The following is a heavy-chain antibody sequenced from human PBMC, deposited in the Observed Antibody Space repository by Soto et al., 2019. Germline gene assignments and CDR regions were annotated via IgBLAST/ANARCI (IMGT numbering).Heavy chain of an antibody. CDR2: IVVGSGNT. V-gene: IGHV1-58*01. J-gene: IGHJ3*02. Sequence: ASVKVSCKASGFTFTSSAVQWVRQARGQRLEWIGWIVVGSGNTNYGQKFQERVTITRDMSTSTAYMELSSLRSEDTAVYYCAAVQAKDIVVVPAAISHAFDIWGQGTMVTVSS. CDR3: AAVQAKDIVVVPAAISHAFDI. CDR1: GFTFTSSA. D-gene: IGHD2-2*01.